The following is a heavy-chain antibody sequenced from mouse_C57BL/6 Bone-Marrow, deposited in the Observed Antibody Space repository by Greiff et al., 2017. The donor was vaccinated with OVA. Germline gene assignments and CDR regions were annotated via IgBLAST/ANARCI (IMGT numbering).Heavy chain of an antibody. CDR2: ILPSIGRT. Sequence: QVQLQQSGSELRSPGSSVTLSCKDCDSEVFPSAYMSWVRQKPGHGFERIGGILPSIGRTIYGEKFEDKATLDADPLSNTAYLELNSLTAEDSAIYSCARGGYYGLYYWGQVTTLTVSS. CDR3: ARGGYYGLYY. D-gene: IGHD1-1*01. J-gene: IGHJ2*01. CDR1: DSEVFPSAY. V-gene: IGHV15-2*01.